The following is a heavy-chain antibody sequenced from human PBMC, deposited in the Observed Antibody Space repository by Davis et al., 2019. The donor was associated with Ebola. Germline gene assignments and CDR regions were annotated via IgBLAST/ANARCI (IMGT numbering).Heavy chain of an antibody. CDR3: AKDYYDSSGYYYPLFDY. Sequence: GESLKISCAASGFTFSSYSMNWVRQAPGKGLEWVSSISSSSSYIYYADSVKGRFTISRDNAKNSLYLQMNSLRAEDTAVYYCAKDYYDSSGYYYPLFDYWGQGTLVTVSS. D-gene: IGHD3-22*01. CDR2: ISSSSSYI. CDR1: GFTFSSYS. V-gene: IGHV3-21*01. J-gene: IGHJ4*02.